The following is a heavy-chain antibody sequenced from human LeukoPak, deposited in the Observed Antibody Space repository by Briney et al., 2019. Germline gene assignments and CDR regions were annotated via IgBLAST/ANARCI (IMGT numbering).Heavy chain of an antibody. CDR3: ARRPAITIFGVFKYYFDY. J-gene: IGHJ4*02. D-gene: IGHD3-3*01. V-gene: IGHV3-20*01. Sequence: GSLRLSCAASGFTFDDYGMSWVRQAPGKGLEWVSGINWNGGSTGYADSVEGRFTISRDNAKNSLYLQMNSLRVEDTALYNCARRPAITIFGVFKYYFDYWGQGTLVTVSS. CDR1: GFTFDDYG. CDR2: INWNGGST.